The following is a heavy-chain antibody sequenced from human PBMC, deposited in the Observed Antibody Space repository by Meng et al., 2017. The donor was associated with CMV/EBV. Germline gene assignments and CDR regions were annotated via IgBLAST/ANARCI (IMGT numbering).Heavy chain of an antibody. Sequence: GSLRLSCAVYGGSFSGYYWSWIRQPPGKGLEWIGEINHSGSTNYNPSLKSRVTISVDTSKNQFSLKLSSVTAADTAVYYCARLRFYYGSGSYYKGIYFDYWGQGTLVTVSS. V-gene: IGHV4-34*01. CDR2: INHSGST. CDR3: ARLRFYYGSGSYYKGIYFDY. CDR1: GGSFSGYY. D-gene: IGHD3-10*01. J-gene: IGHJ4*02.